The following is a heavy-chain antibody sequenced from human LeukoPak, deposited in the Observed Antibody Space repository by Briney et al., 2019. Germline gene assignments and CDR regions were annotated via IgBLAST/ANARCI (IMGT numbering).Heavy chain of an antibody. CDR1: GFTFSSYS. D-gene: IGHD5-24*01. CDR2: ISSSSSYI. Sequence: GGSLRLSCAASGFTFSSYSMNWVRQAPGKWLEWVSSISSSSSYIYYADSVKGRFTISRDNAKNSLYLQMNSLRAEDTAVYYCARGRDGYNYRSVYFDYWGQGTLVTVSS. J-gene: IGHJ4*02. CDR3: ARGRDGYNYRSVYFDY. V-gene: IGHV3-21*01.